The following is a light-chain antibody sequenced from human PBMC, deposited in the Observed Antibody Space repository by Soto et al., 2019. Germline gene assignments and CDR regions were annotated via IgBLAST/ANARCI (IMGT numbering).Light chain of an antibody. V-gene: IGKV3-15*01. Sequence: EIVMTQSPATLSVSPGERATLSCRASQSVNSNLAWYQQKPGQAPRLLIYGASTRATGVPARFSGSGSGTEFTLTISRLQSEDFAVYFCQQDNNWPTFGQGTKVEIK. CDR1: QSVNSN. CDR2: GAS. CDR3: QQDNNWPT. J-gene: IGKJ1*01.